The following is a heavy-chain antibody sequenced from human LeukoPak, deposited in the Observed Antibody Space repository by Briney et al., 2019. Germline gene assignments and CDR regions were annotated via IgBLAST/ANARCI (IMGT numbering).Heavy chain of an antibody. CDR3: ARQFDSYFYYYLDV. V-gene: IGHV4-39*01. CDR2: LYHPDST. D-gene: IGHD3-10*01. J-gene: IGHJ6*03. CDR1: GGSISSSSYY. Sequence: PSETLSLTCTVSGGSISSSSYYWGWIRQPPWKGLEWIGSLYHPDSTYYNPSLESRVTMSVDTSRNQFSLKLSFVTAADTAVYYCARQFDSYFYYYLDVWGTGTTVTVSS.